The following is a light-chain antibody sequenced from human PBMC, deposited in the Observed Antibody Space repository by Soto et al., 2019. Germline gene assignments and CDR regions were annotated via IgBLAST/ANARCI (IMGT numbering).Light chain of an antibody. V-gene: IGLV7-46*01. CDR2: DTT. CDR3: LLHYSGGRRV. Sequence: QAVVTQEPSVTVSPGGTVTLTCGSSTGAVTSDCYPYWFQQQPGQVPRALIFDTTNTHSWTPARFSGSLLGDKAALTLSGAQPEDEADYYCLLHYSGGRRVFGGGTKLTVL. CDR1: TGAVTSDCY. J-gene: IGLJ3*02.